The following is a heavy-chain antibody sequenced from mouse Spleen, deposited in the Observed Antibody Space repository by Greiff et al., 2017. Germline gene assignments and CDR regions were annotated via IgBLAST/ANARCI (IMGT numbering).Heavy chain of an antibody. D-gene: IGHD2-14*01. CDR2: ISSGGGNT. Sequence: EVKVVESGGGLVKLGGSLKLSCAASGFTFSSYAMSWVRQTPEKRLEWVATISSGGGNTYYPDSVKGRFTISRDNAKNTLYLQMGSLKSEDTAMYYCARHRSGYDGEGYAMDYWGQGTSVTVSS. CDR3: ARHRSGYDGEGYAMDY. J-gene: IGHJ4*01. V-gene: IGHV5-9*04. CDR1: GFTFSSYA.